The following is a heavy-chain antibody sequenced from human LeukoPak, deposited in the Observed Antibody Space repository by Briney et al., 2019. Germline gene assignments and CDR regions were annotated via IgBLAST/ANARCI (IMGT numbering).Heavy chain of an antibody. V-gene: IGHV3-23*01. CDR1: GFTFSSYA. J-gene: IGHJ4*02. Sequence: PGGSLRLSCVASGFTFSSYAMSWVRQAVGKGLEWVSSTSSSGETTYYADSVKGRFTISRDNSRNTLYLQMNSLRAEDTAVYYCAKDRPNYYGTNGHYYRRDGDCWGQGTLVTVSS. CDR2: TSSSGETT. CDR3: AKDRPNYYGTNGHYYRRDGDC. D-gene: IGHD3-22*01.